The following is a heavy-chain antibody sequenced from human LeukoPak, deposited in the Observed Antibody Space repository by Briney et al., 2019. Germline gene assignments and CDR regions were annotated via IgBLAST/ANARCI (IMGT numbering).Heavy chain of an antibody. Sequence: SVKVSCKASGGTFSNYAISWVRQAPGQGLEWMGRIIPILGLANYAQKFQGRVTITADRSTSRAYMELSSLRSKYTTVYYSARDGCSTVTPLSLSFDYWGQGTLVTVSS. CDR3: ARDGCSTVTPLSLSFDY. V-gene: IGHV1-69*04. D-gene: IGHD4-23*01. CDR2: IIPILGLA. CDR1: GGTFSNYA. J-gene: IGHJ4*02.